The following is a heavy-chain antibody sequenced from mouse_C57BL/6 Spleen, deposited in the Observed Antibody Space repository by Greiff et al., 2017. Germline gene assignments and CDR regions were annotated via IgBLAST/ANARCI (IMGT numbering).Heavy chain of an antibody. CDR2: ISYDGSN. Sequence: DVKLVESGPGLVKPSQSLSLTCSVTGYSITSGYYWNWIRQFPGNKLEWMGYISYDGSNNYNPSLKNRISITRDTSKNQFFLKLNSVTTEDTATYYCARADYGSTPFAYWGQGTLVTVSA. CDR1: GYSITSGYY. D-gene: IGHD1-1*01. CDR3: ARADYGSTPFAY. J-gene: IGHJ3*01. V-gene: IGHV3-6*01.